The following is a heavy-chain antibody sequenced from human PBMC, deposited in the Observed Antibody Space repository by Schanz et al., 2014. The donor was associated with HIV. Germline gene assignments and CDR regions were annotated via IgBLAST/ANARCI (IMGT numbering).Heavy chain of an antibody. D-gene: IGHD3-10*01. V-gene: IGHV3-53*01. CDR2: LYNGGDT. CDR3: SRVGGWGAFDF. Sequence: VRLVESGGGLVQPGRSLRLSCAASGFAVSGNYMSWVRQAPGKGLEWVSTLYNGGDTYYADSVKGRFTISRDNSKNTLYLQMSSLRAEDTAVYYCSRVGGWGAFDFWGQGTMLTVSS. CDR1: GFAVSGNY. J-gene: IGHJ3*01.